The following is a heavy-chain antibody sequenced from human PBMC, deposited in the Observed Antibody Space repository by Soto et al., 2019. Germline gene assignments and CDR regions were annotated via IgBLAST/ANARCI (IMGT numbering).Heavy chain of an antibody. CDR3: AKDPVAGDYYFDY. CDR1: GFTFSSYG. D-gene: IGHD6-19*01. J-gene: IGHJ4*02. Sequence: GGSLRLSCAASGFTFSSYGMHWVRQAPGKGLEWVAVISYDGSNKYYADSVKGRFTISRDNSKNTLYLQMNSLRAEDTAVYYCAKDPVAGDYYFDYWGQGTLVTVSS. CDR2: ISYDGSNK. V-gene: IGHV3-30*18.